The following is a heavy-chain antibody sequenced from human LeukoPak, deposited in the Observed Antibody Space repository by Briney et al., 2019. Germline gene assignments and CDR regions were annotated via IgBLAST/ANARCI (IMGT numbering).Heavy chain of an antibody. J-gene: IGHJ6*02. V-gene: IGHV3-66*01. D-gene: IGHD6-19*01. CDR2: IYSGGST. CDR3: AKALPLIPRLVLGHSYCGMDV. Sequence: GGSLRLSCAASGFTVSSNYMSWVRQASGKGLEWVSVIYSGGSTYYADSVKGRFTISRDNSKNTLYLQMNSLRAEDTAVYYCAKALPLIPRLVLGHSYCGMDVWGQGTTVIVSS. CDR1: GFTVSSNY.